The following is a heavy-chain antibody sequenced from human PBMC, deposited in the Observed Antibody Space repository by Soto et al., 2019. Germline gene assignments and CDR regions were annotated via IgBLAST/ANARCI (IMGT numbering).Heavy chain of an antibody. CDR1: GHKVTELS. V-gene: IGHV1-24*01. Sequence: AAGKVSCNVSGHKVTELSIYWMRQSPGTGLECMGGFDPKDGLPVYAQNFEGRVTMTEDASTDTAYLEVENLRSEDTAVYFCATVVGLVRYYFDAWGQGPPVPACS. J-gene: IGHJ5*02. CDR2: FDPKDGLP. CDR3: ATVVGLVRYYFDA. D-gene: IGHD2-15*01.